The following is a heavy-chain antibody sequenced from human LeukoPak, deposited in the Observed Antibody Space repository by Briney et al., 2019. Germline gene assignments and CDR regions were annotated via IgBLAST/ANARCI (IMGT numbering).Heavy chain of an antibody. J-gene: IGHJ5*02. V-gene: IGHV1-24*01. CDR2: FDAENDET. CDR3: ARGERIAAAGIENNWFDP. Sequence: ASVKVSCKVSEYTVTELSFHWVRQAPGEGLEWMGGFDAENDETIYAQKFQGRVTVTQDTSTDTAYMELSSLRSEDTAVYYCARGERIAAAGIENNWFDPWGQGTLVTVSS. CDR1: EYTVTELS. D-gene: IGHD6-13*01.